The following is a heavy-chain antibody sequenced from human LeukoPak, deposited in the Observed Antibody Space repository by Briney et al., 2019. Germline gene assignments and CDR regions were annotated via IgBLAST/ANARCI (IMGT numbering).Heavy chain of an antibody. CDR1: GFTFSSYA. CDR3: ARAYDYYDSSGYYPFLC. CDR2: ISYDGSNK. Sequence: PGGSLRLSCAASGFTFSSYAMHWVRQAPGKGLEWVAVISYDGSNKYYADSVKGRFTISRDNSKNTQYLQMNSLRAEDTAVYYCARAYDYYDSSGYYPFLCWGQGTLVTVSS. J-gene: IGHJ4*02. V-gene: IGHV3-30-3*01. D-gene: IGHD3-22*01.